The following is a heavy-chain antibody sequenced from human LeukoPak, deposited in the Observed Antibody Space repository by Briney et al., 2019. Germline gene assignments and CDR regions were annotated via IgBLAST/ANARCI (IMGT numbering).Heavy chain of an antibody. J-gene: IGHJ4*02. CDR1: GYTFTGYY. Sequence: SVKVSCKASGYTFTGYYMHWVRQAPGQGLEWMGGIIPIFGTANYAQKFQGRVTITTDESTSTAYMELSSLRSEDTAVYYCARDRGIAAAGPTGYYFDYWGQGTLVTVSS. CDR2: IIPIFGTA. CDR3: ARDRGIAAAGPTGYYFDY. D-gene: IGHD6-13*01. V-gene: IGHV1-69*05.